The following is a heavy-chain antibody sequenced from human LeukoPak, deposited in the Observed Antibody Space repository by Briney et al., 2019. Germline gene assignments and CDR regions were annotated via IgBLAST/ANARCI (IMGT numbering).Heavy chain of an antibody. J-gene: IGHJ6*03. Sequence: SETLSLTCTVSGGPISRGGYYWSSIRQHPGKGLECIGYIYYSGSTYYNPSLKSRVTISVVTSKNRLSLKLSSVTAADTAVYYCASGSYYDFWSGYPPPKLSYYYFYMDVWGKGTTVTVSS. V-gene: IGHV4-31*03. D-gene: IGHD3-3*01. CDR1: GGPISRGGYY. CDR2: IYYSGST. CDR3: ASGSYYDFWSGYPPPKLSYYYFYMDV.